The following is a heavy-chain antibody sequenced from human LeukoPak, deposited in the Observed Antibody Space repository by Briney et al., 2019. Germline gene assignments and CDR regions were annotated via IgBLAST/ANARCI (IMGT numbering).Heavy chain of an antibody. D-gene: IGHD3-3*01. CDR3: ARVRDDYFFDY. Sequence: SETLSLTCTVSGDSISTSGYYWSWIRQHPGTGLEWIAYIHYIENTYYTPSLESRVTMSVDTSSNQFSLNVASVTAADTAIYYCARVRDDYFFDYWGQGILVTVSS. CDR2: IHYIENT. J-gene: IGHJ4*02. V-gene: IGHV4-31*03. CDR1: GDSISTSGYY.